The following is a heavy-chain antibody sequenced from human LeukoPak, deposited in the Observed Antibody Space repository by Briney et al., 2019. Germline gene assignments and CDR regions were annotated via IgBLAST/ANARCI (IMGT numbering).Heavy chain of an antibody. J-gene: IGHJ6*03. CDR3: ARQSAIFALHYYYMDV. CDR1: GGSISSYY. CDR2: IYTSGST. D-gene: IGHD3-3*01. V-gene: IGHV4-4*07. Sequence: SETLSLTCTVSGGSISSYYWSWIRQPAGKGLEWIGRIYTSGSTNYNPSLKSRVTMSVDTSKNQFSLKLSSVTAADTAVYYCARQSAIFALHYYYMDVWGKGTTVTVSS.